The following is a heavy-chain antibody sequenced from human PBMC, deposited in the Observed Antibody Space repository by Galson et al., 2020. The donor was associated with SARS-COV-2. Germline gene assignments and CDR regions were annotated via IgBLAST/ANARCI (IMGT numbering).Heavy chain of an antibody. J-gene: IGHJ4*02. D-gene: IGHD3-3*01. CDR1: GGSISSGDYY. CDR3: ARCGRSTVFGVVKEVGY. V-gene: IGHV4-30-4*08. Sequence: ETSETLSLTCTVSGGSISSGDYYWSWIRQPPGKGLEWIGYIYYSGSTYYNPSLKSRVTISVDTSKNQFSLKLSSVTAADTAVDYCARCGRSTVFGVVKEVGYWGQGTVVTVAS. CDR2: IYYSGST.